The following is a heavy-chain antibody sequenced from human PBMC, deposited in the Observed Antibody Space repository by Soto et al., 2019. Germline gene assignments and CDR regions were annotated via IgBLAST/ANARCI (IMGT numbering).Heavy chain of an antibody. V-gene: IGHV4-34*01. CDR1: GGSFSGYY. CDR2: INHSGST. J-gene: IGHJ4*02. CDR3: ARVALDYYGRRKGLYYFDY. Sequence: SETLSLTCAVYGGSFSGYYWSWIRQPPGKGLEWIGEINHSGSTNYNPSLKSRVTISVDTSKNQFSLKLSSVTAADTAVYYCARVALDYYGRRKGLYYFDYWGQGTLVTVSS. D-gene: IGHD3-10*01.